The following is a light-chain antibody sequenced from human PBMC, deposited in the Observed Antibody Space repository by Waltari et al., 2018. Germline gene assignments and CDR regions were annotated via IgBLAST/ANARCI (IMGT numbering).Light chain of an antibody. J-gene: IGKJ1*01. CDR2: GAS. CDR3: QQYGSSSWT. Sequence: EIVLTQSPGPLSLSPGERATLSCRASQSVSSSYFAWFQQKPGQAPRLLIYGASKRTTGVPDRFSGSGSETDFTLTISRLEPEDFAVYYCQQYGSSSWTFGQGTKVEIK. CDR1: QSVSSSY. V-gene: IGKV3-20*01.